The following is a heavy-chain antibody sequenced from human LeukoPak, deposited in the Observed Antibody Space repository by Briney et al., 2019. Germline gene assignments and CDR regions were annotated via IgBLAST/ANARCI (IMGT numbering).Heavy chain of an antibody. V-gene: IGHV3-48*02. J-gene: IGHJ4*02. CDR3: ARELGHENSGSYYGLDY. Sequence: PGGCLRLSCAASGFTFSSYSMNWVRQAPGKGLEWVSYMLSSSTTIYYADSVKGRFTISRDNAKNSLYLKMNSLRDEDTAVYYCARELGHENSGSYYGLDYWGQGTLVNGSA. CDR1: GFTFSSYS. CDR2: MLSSSTTI. D-gene: IGHD1-26*01.